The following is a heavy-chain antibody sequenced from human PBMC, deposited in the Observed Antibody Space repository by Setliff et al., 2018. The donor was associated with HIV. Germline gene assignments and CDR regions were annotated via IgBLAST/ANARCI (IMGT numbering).Heavy chain of an antibody. CDR1: SDSISSGSYY. CDR3: ARRTFGSGRIDP. V-gene: IGHV4-61*09. CDR2: IHTSGST. J-gene: IGHJ5*02. D-gene: IGHD3-16*01. Sequence: LSLTCSVSSDSISSGSYYWSWIRLPAGKGLEWIGQIHTSGSTNYNPSLKSRLTISVDTSKNQFSLKLNSVTATDTAVYYCARRTFGSGRIDPWGQGTQVTVSS.